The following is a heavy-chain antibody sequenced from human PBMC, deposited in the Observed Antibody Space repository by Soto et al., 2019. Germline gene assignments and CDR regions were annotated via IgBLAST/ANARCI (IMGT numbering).Heavy chain of an antibody. D-gene: IGHD3-22*01. CDR2: INHSGST. V-gene: IGHV4-34*01. J-gene: IGHJ3*02. CDR1: GGSFSGYY. CDR3: AREVARGSGYSDDAFDI. Sequence: QVQLQQWGAGLLKPSETLSLTCAVYGGSFSGYYWSWIRQPPGKGLEWIGEINHSGSTNYNPSLKRRVTISVDTSKNQFSLKLSSVTAADTAVYYCAREVARGSGYSDDAFDIWGQGTMVTVSS.